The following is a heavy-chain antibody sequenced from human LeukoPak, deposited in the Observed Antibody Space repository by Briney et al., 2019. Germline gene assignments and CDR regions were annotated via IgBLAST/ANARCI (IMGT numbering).Heavy chain of an antibody. Sequence: GGSLRLSCAASGFTFSSYGMHWVRQAPGKGLEWVAVTSYNGSNKYHADSVKGRFTISRDNSKNTLYLQMNSLRAEDTAVYYCASGGGYCSSTSCYVSDYWGQGTLVTVSS. CDR1: GFTFSSYG. V-gene: IGHV3-30*03. J-gene: IGHJ4*02. D-gene: IGHD2-2*01. CDR3: ASGGGYCSSTSCYVSDY. CDR2: TSYNGSNK.